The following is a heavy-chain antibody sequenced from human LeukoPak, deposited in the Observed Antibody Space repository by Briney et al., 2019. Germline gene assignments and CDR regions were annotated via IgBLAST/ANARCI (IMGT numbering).Heavy chain of an antibody. CDR3: AREYSSSWYFDY. CDR2: MSYDGGNK. V-gene: IGHV3-30*03. Sequence: GGSLRLSCAASGFTFSSYGMHWVRQAPGKGLEWVAVMSYDGGNKYYADSVKGRFTISRDNSKNTLYLQMNSLRAEDTAVYYCAREYSSSWYFDYWGQGTLVTVSS. J-gene: IGHJ4*02. D-gene: IGHD6-13*01. CDR1: GFTFSSYG.